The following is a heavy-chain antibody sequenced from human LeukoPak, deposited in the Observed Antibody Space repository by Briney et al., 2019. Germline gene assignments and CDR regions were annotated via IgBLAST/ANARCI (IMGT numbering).Heavy chain of an antibody. Sequence: GGSLRLSCAASGFTFRSYEMSWVRQAPGKGLEWVSSISSTGNTIYYADSVKGRFTISRDNAKNSLYLQMSSLKTEDTAVYYCARDRIAVAGTLWGQGTLVTVSS. J-gene: IGHJ4*02. CDR3: ARDRIAVAGTL. CDR2: ISSTGNTI. D-gene: IGHD6-19*01. CDR1: GFTFRSYE. V-gene: IGHV3-48*03.